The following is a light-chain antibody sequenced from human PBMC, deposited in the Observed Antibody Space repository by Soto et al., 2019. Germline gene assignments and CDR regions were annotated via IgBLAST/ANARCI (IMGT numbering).Light chain of an antibody. Sequence: QSVLTQPASVSGSPGQSITISCTGTSSDVGGYNYVSWYQQHPGKAPKLMIYEVNNRPSGVSNRFSGSKSGNTASLTISGLRAEDEADYYCNSYTTSSTGVFGGGTKLTVL. V-gene: IGLV2-14*01. CDR2: EVN. J-gene: IGLJ3*02. CDR3: NSYTTSSTGV. CDR1: SSDVGGYNY.